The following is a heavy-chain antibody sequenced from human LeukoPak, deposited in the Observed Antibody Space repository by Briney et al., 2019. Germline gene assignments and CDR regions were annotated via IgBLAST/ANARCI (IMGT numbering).Heavy chain of an antibody. CDR1: GYTFTSYG. J-gene: IGHJ5*02. CDR3: ARVVVAATITGRTNWFDP. CDR2: ISAYNGNT. D-gene: IGHD2-15*01. V-gene: IGHV1-18*01. Sequence: ASVTVSCTASGYTFTSYGISWVRQAPGQGLEWMGWISAYNGNTNYAQKLQGRVTMTTDTSTSTAYMELRSLRSDDTAVYYCARVVVAATITGRTNWFDPWGQGTLVTVSS.